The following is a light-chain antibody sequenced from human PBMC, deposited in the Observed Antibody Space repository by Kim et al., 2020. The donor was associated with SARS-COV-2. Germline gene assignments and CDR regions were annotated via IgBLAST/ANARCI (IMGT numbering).Light chain of an antibody. V-gene: IGKV1-27*01. J-gene: IGKJ1*01. Sequence: ASVGDRVTITCRASQGINNYLAWYQQRPGKVPKRLIYAASTLQSGVPSRFSGSGFGTDFTLTISSLQPEDGATYYCQKYNSAPWTFGRGTKVDIK. CDR1: QGINNY. CDR2: AAS. CDR3: QKYNSAPWT.